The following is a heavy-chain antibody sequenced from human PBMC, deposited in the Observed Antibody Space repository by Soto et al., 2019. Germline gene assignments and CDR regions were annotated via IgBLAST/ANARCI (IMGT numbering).Heavy chain of an antibody. V-gene: IGHV4-59*12. D-gene: IGHD3-16*02. Sequence: QVQLQESGPGLVKPSETLSLTCTVSAGSISSYYWSWIRQPPGKGLEWIGYIYYSGSTNYNPSLKSRVTISVDTSKNQFSLKLSSVTAADTAVYYCARDSFSKDVWGQGTTVTVSS. CDR2: IYYSGST. CDR3: ARDSFSKDV. J-gene: IGHJ6*02. CDR1: AGSISSYY.